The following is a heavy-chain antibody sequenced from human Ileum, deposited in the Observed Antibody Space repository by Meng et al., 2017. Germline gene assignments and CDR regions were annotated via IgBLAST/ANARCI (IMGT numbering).Heavy chain of an antibody. Sequence: ASAPGLVKPSQTLSRTLTVYSDFISSGDHYWTWGRQHPGKGLEWIGYFYFSGSTYYNPSLKSRVSISVDTSKNQFSLRMSSVTAADTAVYYCARYYYDSSGVTWFDPWGQGTLVTVSS. CDR2: FYFSGST. CDR1: SDFISSGDHY. J-gene: IGHJ5*02. D-gene: IGHD3-22*01. V-gene: IGHV4-31*02. CDR3: ARYYYDSSGVTWFDP.